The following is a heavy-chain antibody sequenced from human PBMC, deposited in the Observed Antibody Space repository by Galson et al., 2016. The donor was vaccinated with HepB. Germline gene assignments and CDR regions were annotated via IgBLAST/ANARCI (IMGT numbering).Heavy chain of an antibody. D-gene: IGHD1-7*01. V-gene: IGHV3-15*01. CDR1: GLTFRNAW. Sequence: SLRLSCAVSGLTFRNAWMTWVRQAPGKGLEWVGRIKGKTAGGTTDYAAPVKGRFTISRDDSKNTVYMQMNSLKTEDTAVYYCTTGPAPGTRGLYWGPGTLVTVSS. CDR2: IKGKTAGGTT. J-gene: IGHJ4*02. CDR3: TTGPAPGTRGLY.